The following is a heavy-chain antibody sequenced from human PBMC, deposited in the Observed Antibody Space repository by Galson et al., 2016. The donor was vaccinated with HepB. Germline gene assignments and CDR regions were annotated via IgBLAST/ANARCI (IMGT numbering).Heavy chain of an antibody. Sequence: SLRLSCAASGFNFRGYWMSWVRQAPGKGLEWVANIKEDGSEEYYVDSVKGRFTISRDNAKNSLYLQMNRLRAEDTAVYYCAKKWSYGDYSYFDYWGQGTLVTVSS. CDR2: IKEDGSEE. V-gene: IGHV3-7*01. CDR1: GFNFRGYW. D-gene: IGHD4-17*01. J-gene: IGHJ4*02. CDR3: AKKWSYGDYSYFDY.